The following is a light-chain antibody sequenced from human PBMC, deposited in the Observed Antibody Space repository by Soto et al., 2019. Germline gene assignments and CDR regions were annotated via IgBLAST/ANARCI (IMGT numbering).Light chain of an antibody. Sequence: IQMTQSPSTLSASVGDRVTITCRASQSINKWVAWFQQKSGRAPKLLIYDAATLQSVVPSRFSGTGSVTDFSLTISSLQPEDFATYYCQQYNIGYTFGQGTRLDIK. CDR3: QQYNIGYT. J-gene: IGKJ2*01. CDR2: DAA. V-gene: IGKV1-5*01. CDR1: QSINKW.